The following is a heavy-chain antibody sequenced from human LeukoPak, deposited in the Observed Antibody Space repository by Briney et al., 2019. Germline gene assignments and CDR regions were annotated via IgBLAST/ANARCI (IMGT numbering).Heavy chain of an antibody. D-gene: IGHD6-6*01. J-gene: IGHJ4*02. CDR2: IRYDGSNK. CDR1: GFTFSNYG. CDR3: ARDLDPSSSPFPYYFDY. Sequence: GGSLRLSCAASGFTFSNYGMHWVRQAPGKGLEWVAFIRYDGSNKYYADSVKGRFTISRDNSKNTLYLQMNSLRAEDTAVYYCARDLDPSSSPFPYYFDYWGQGTLVTVSS. V-gene: IGHV3-30*02.